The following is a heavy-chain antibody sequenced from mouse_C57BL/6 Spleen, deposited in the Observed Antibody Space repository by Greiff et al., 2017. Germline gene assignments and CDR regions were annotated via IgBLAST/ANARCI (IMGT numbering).Heavy chain of an antibody. CDR1: GFTFSSYA. J-gene: IGHJ4*01. CDR3: TREEWLCSNRGYSMDY. Sequence: EVMLVESGEGLVKPGGSLKLSCAASGFTFSSYAMSWVRQTPEKRLEWVAYISSGGDYIYYADTVKGRFTISKDNARNTLYLQMSSLKSEDTAMYYCTREEWLCSNRGYSMDYWGQGTSVTVSS. V-gene: IGHV5-9-1*02. CDR2: ISSGGDYI. D-gene: IGHD2-5*01.